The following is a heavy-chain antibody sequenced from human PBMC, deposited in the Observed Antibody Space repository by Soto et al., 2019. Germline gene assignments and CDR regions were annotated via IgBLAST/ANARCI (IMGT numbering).Heavy chain of an antibody. CDR2: ISISGGRT. J-gene: IGHJ6*03. D-gene: IGHD2-15*01. CDR1: GFTFSSYA. V-gene: IGHV3-23*01. CDR3: ANASAPGGYCSGGSCYSYYHYMDV. Sequence: GGSLRLSCAASGFTFSSYAMTWVRQAPGKGLEWVSAISISGGRTYYADSVKGRFTISRDDPKNTLYLQMNSLRAEETAVYDCANASAPGGYCSGGSCYSYYHYMDVWGKGTTVTVSS.